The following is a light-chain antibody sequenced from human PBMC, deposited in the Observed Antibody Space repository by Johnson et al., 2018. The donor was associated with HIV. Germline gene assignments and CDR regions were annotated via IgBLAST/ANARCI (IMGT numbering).Light chain of an antibody. J-gene: IGLJ1*01. CDR2: END. CDR1: SSNIGSNY. Sequence: QSVLTQPPSVSAAPGQKVIISCSGRSSNIGSNYVSWYQHLPGTAPKLLIYENDKRPSGIPDRFSASKFGTSATLGITGLQTGDEADYYGGTWDSSLSAGVFGTGTKVTV. CDR3: GTWDSSLSAGV. V-gene: IGLV1-51*01.